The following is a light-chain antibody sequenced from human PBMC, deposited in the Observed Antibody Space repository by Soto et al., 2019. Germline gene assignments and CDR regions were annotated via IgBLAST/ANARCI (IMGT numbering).Light chain of an antibody. CDR1: QSVISN. J-gene: IGKJ1*01. Sequence: EIVMTQSPATLSVSPGERATLFCRASQSVISNLAWYQQTPGQAPRLLVYDTSYRATGVPDRFSGSGSGTDFTLTISRLEPEDSAVYYCQQYDSSPWTFGQGTKVDIK. CDR3: QQYDSSPWT. CDR2: DTS. V-gene: IGKV3D-15*01.